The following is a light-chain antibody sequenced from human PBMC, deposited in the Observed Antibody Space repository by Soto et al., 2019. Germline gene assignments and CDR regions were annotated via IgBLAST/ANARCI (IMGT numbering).Light chain of an antibody. V-gene: IGKV3-15*01. CDR3: QQYNNWLAIT. CDR1: QSVSSN. Sequence: EIMMTQSPATLSVSPGEGVTLSCRASQSVSSNLAWYQQKPGQVPRLLIYGASTRASGIPARFSGSGSGTEFTHTISSLQSEDFAVYYCQQYNNWLAITFGQGTRLDIK. J-gene: IGKJ5*01. CDR2: GAS.